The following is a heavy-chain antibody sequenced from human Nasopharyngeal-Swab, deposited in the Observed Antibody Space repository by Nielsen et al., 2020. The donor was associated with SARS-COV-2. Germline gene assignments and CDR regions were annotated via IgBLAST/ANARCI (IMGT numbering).Heavy chain of an antibody. V-gene: IGHV3-48*03. J-gene: IGHJ4*02. CDR1: GFTFSSSE. CDR3: ASGPGGSYFDS. CDR2: ISSSGNTM. D-gene: IGHD1-26*01. Sequence: GESLKISCAASGFTFSSSEMTWVRQAPGKGLEWVSYISSSGNTMYYADSVKGRFTISRDNAKNSLYLQMNSLRAEDTAVYYCASGPGGSYFDSWGQGTLVTVSS.